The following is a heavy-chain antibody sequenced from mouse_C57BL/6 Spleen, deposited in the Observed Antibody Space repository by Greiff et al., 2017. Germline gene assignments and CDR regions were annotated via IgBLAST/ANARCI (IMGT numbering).Heavy chain of an antibody. D-gene: IGHD4-1*01. CDR1: GYTFTSYT. CDR2: INPSSGYT. Sequence: VKLVESGAELARPGASVKMSCKASGYTFTSYTMHWVKQRPGQGLEWIGYINPSSGYTKYNQKFKDKATLTADKSSSTAYMQLSSLTSEDSAVYYCAREENWDGFDYWGQGTTLTVSS. V-gene: IGHV1-4*01. CDR3: AREENWDGFDY. J-gene: IGHJ2*01.